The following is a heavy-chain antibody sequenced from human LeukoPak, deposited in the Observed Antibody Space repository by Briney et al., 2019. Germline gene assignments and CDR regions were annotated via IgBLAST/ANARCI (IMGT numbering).Heavy chain of an antibody. J-gene: IGHJ4*02. Sequence: PGGSLRLSCGASGFTFKKHSMNWVRQAPGKGLEWVSGIRGSGGSTYYADSVKGRFTISRDNSKNTVYLQMNSLRAEDTALYYCAKDTMYSVSPAIEYWGQGTLVSVSS. CDR3: AKDTMYSVSPAIEY. D-gene: IGHD1-26*01. CDR2: IRGSGGST. V-gene: IGHV3-23*01. CDR1: GFTFKKHS.